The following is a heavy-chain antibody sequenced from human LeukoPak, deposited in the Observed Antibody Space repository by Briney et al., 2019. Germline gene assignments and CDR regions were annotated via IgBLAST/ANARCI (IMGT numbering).Heavy chain of an antibody. CDR2: IIPIFGTA. CDR1: GGTFSSYA. V-gene: IGHV1-69*05. Sequence: SEKVSCKASGGTFSSYAISWVRQAPGQGLEWMGGIIPIFGTANYAQKFQGRVTITTDESTSTAYMELSSLRSEDTAVYYCARGPPYYYDSSGYYYFDYWGQGTLVTVSS. CDR3: ARGPPYYYDSSGYYYFDY. D-gene: IGHD3-22*01. J-gene: IGHJ4*02.